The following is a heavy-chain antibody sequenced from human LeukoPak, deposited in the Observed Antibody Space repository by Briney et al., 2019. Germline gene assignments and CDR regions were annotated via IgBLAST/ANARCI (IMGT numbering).Heavy chain of an antibody. V-gene: IGHV1-2*02. CDR1: GYTFTGYY. J-gene: IGHJ6*02. CDR3: ARGDQLLDYYYYGMDV. D-gene: IGHD2-2*01. Sequence: ASVKVSCKASGYTFTGYYMHWVRQAPGQGLEWMGWINPNSGGTNYAQKFQGRVTMTRDTSISTAYMELSRLRSDDTAVYYCARGDQLLDYYYYGMDVWGQGTTVTVSS. CDR2: INPNSGGT.